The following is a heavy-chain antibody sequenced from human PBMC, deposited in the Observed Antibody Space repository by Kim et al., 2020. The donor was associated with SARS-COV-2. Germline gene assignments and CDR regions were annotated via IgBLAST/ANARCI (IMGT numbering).Heavy chain of an antibody. CDR3: ARRSGVEAAGIYYYGMDV. CDR1: GYSFTSYD. J-gene: IGHJ6*02. Sequence: ASVKVSCKASGYSFTSYDINWVRQAPGQGLERMGWMNPNRGNTGYAQKLQGRVTMTWDTSISTAYMELSSLRSEDTAVYYCARRSGVEAAGIYYYGMDVWGQGTTVTVSS. V-gene: IGHV1-8*01. D-gene: IGHD6-13*01. CDR2: MNPNRGNT.